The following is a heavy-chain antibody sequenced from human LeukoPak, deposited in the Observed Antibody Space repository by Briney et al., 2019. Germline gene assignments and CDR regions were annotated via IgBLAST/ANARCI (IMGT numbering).Heavy chain of an antibody. Sequence: SETLSLTCAVSGGSISSGGYSWGWIRQPPGKGPEWIGYIYHSGSTYYNPSLKSRVTISVDRSKNQFSPKLSSVTAADTAVYYCARIRNYYDSSGYHNYFDYWGQGTLVTVSS. J-gene: IGHJ4*02. CDR3: ARIRNYYDSSGYHNYFDY. D-gene: IGHD3-22*01. CDR1: GGSISSGGYS. V-gene: IGHV4-30-2*01. CDR2: IYHSGST.